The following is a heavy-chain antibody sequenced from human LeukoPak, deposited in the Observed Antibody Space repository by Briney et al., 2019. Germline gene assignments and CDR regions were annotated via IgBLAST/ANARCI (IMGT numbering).Heavy chain of an antibody. D-gene: IGHD1-26*01. CDR2: ISGTGSNR. V-gene: IGHV3-23*01. Sequence: TGGSLRLSCAASGFIFSNYGLTWVRQTPAMGLEWVSAISGTGSNREYADSVKGRFTISRDNSKNMLYLQMNSLRAEDTAVYYCARASFWFDPWGQGTPVTVSS. J-gene: IGHJ5*02. CDR1: GFIFSNYG. CDR3: ARASFWFDP.